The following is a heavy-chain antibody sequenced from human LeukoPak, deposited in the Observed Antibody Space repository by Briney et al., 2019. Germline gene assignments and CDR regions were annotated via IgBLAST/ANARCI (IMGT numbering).Heavy chain of an antibody. CDR3: ARAEFAEHCGGDCYGSHYFDY. J-gene: IGHJ4*02. D-gene: IGHD2-21*02. CDR2: IYYSGST. CDR1: GGSISSGDYY. Sequence: SETLSLTCTVSGGSISSGDYYWSWIRQPPGKGLEWIGYIYYSGSTYYNPSLKSRVTISVDTSKNQFSLKLSSVTAADTAVYYCARAEFAEHCGGDCYGSHYFDYWGQGTLVTVSS. V-gene: IGHV4-30-4*01.